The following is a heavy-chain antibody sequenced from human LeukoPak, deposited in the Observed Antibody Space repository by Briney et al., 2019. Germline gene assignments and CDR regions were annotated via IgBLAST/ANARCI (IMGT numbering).Heavy chain of an antibody. Sequence: SGGSLRLSCAASGFTFSSYSMNWVRQAPGKGLEWVSGISWNSGSIGYADSVKGRFTISRDNAKNSLYLQMNSLRAEDTALYYCAKGSPTVSGGASDIWGQGTMVTVSS. V-gene: IGHV3-9*01. D-gene: IGHD4-17*01. J-gene: IGHJ3*02. CDR2: ISWNSGSI. CDR3: AKGSPTVSGGASDI. CDR1: GFTFSSYS.